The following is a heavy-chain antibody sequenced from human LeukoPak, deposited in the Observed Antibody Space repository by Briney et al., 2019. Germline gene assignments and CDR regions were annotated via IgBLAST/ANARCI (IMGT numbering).Heavy chain of an antibody. D-gene: IGHD2-2*02. V-gene: IGHV1-2*02. CDR3: AGDRYCSSTSCYTREYYYYGMDV. CDR1: GYTFTGYY. Sequence: GASVKVSCKASGYTFTGYYMHWVRQAPGQGLEWMGWINPNSGGTNYAQKFQGRVTMTRDTSISTAYMELSRLRSDDTAVYYCAGDRYCSSTSCYTREYYYYGMDVWGQGTTVTVSS. J-gene: IGHJ6*02. CDR2: INPNSGGT.